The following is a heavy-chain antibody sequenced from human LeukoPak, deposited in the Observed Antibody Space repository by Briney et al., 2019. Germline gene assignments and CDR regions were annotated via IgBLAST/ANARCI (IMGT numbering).Heavy chain of an antibody. CDR3: AARLFMVATGVLDY. CDR1: RYTLTELS. CDR2: FDPEDGET. J-gene: IGHJ4*02. D-gene: IGHD5-12*01. V-gene: IGHV1-24*01. Sequence: ASVKVSCKVSRYTLTELSMHWVRQAPGKGLEWLGGFDPEDGETIYAQKFQGRVTMTEDTSTDTAYMELSSLRSEDTAVYYCAARLFMVATGVLDYWGQGTLVTVSS.